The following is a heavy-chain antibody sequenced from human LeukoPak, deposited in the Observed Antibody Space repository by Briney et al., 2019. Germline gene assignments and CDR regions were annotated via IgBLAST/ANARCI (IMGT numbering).Heavy chain of an antibody. CDR3: ARASSTTLEMATITHY. CDR2: ISYDGSNK. J-gene: IGHJ4*02. V-gene: IGHV3-30*03. D-gene: IGHD5-24*01. Sequence: GGSLRLSCAASGFTFSSYGMHWVRQAPGKGLEWVAVISYDGSNKYYADSVKGRFTISRDNSKNTLYLQMNSLRAEDTAVYYCARASSTTLEMATITHYWGQGNPGHRLL. CDR1: GFTFSSYG.